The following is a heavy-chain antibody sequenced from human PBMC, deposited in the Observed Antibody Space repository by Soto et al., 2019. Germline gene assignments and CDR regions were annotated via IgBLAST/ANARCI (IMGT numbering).Heavy chain of an antibody. CDR3: ASAVIAAAAAGYYYGMDV. CDR1: GGTFSSYA. V-gene: IGHV1-69*13. Sequence: SVKVSCKASGGTFSSYAISWVRQAPGQGLEWMGGIIPIFGTANYAQKFQGRVTITADESTSTAYMELSSLRSEDTAVYYCASAVIAAAAAGYYYGMDVWGQGTTVTVSS. J-gene: IGHJ6*02. CDR2: IIPIFGTA. D-gene: IGHD6-13*01.